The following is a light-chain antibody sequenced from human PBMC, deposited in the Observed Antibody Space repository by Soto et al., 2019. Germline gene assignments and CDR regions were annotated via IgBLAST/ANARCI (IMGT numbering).Light chain of an antibody. J-gene: IGKJ1*01. Sequence: DIQMTQSPSSLSASVGDRVTITCRASQGISNYLAWYQQKPGKVPELLIYAASTLQSVVPSRFSSSGSGTEFTLTISSLQPEDVATYYCQKYNSAPRTFGQRTKVEIK. V-gene: IGKV1-27*01. CDR3: QKYNSAPRT. CDR1: QGISNY. CDR2: AAS.